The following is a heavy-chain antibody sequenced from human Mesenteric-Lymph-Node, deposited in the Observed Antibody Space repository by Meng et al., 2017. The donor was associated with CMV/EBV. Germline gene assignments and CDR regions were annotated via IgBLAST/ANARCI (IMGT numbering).Heavy chain of an antibody. D-gene: IGHD1-20*01. CDR1: CGSFSGYS. CDR2: INHSGST. CDR3: ARGYITYWFDP. Sequence: LTCAVYCGSFSGYSWSWIRQPPGQGLEWIGEINHSGSTNYNPSLKSRVTILVDTSKNQFSLKLSSVTAADTAVYYCARGYITYWFDPWGQGTLVTVSS. V-gene: IGHV4-34*01. J-gene: IGHJ5*02.